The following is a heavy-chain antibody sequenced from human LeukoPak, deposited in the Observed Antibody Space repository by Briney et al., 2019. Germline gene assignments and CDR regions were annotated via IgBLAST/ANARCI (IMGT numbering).Heavy chain of an antibody. CDR2: ISSSSSYI. CDR3: ARSPSAGEGLHDY. J-gene: IGHJ4*02. D-gene: IGHD2-21*01. V-gene: IGHV3-21*01. CDR1: GFTFSSYS. Sequence: PGGSLRLSCAASGFTFSSYSMNWVRQAPGKGLEWVSSISSSSSYIYYADSVKGRFTISRDNAKNSLYLQMNSLRAEDTAVYYCARSPSAGEGLHDYWGQGTLVTVSS.